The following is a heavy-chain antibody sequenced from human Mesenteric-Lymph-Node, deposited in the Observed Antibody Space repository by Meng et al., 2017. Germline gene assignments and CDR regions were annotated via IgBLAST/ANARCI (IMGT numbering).Heavy chain of an antibody. CDR2: IYYSGST. D-gene: IGHD6-13*01. CDR3: ARGPPGYSPSCVLGY. Sequence: GSLRLSCTVSGGSISSYYWSWIRQPPGKGLEWIGYIYYSGSTNYNPSLKSRVTISVNTSKNHFPLKLSSVTAADTAVYYCARGPPGYSPSCVLGYWGQGTLVTVSS. CDR1: GGSISSYY. J-gene: IGHJ4*01. V-gene: IGHV4-59*01.